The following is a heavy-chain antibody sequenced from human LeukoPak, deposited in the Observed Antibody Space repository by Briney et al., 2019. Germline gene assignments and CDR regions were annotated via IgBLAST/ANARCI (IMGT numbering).Heavy chain of an antibody. Sequence: GGSLRLSCADSGFTFSTYWMTWVRQAPGKGLEYVSAINSNGDDTYYANSVKGRFTISRDNSKNTLYLQMGSLRAEDMAVYYCARDPGRSPDYWGQGTLVTVSS. CDR2: INSNGDDT. CDR3: ARDPGRSPDY. CDR1: GFTFSTYW. V-gene: IGHV3-64*01. D-gene: IGHD1-26*01. J-gene: IGHJ4*02.